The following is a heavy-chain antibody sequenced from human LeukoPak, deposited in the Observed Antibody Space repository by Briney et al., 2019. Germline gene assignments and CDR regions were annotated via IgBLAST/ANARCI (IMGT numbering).Heavy chain of an antibody. Sequence: SETLSLTCTVSGDSISSSSDYWGWIRQPPGKGLEWIGAFRYGGSTYYNSSLKSRVIISVDTSKNQFSLKLRSVTAADTAVYYCARRTSNPVGAIDYWGQGTLVTVSS. J-gene: IGHJ4*02. CDR1: GDSISSSSDY. CDR3: ARRTSNPVGAIDY. CDR2: FRYGGST. V-gene: IGHV4-39*01. D-gene: IGHD1-26*01.